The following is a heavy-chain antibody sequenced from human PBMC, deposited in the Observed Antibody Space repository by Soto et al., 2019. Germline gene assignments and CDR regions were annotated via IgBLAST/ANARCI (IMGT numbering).Heavy chain of an antibody. D-gene: IGHD2-15*01. CDR1: GGSFSGYY. V-gene: IGHV4-34*01. J-gene: IGHJ6*02. CDR3: ARAPGGYCSGGSCYSYYYYGMDV. CDR2: INHSGST. Sequence: SETLSLTCAVYGGSFSGYYWSWIRQPPGKGLEWIGEINHSGSTNYNPSLKSRVTISVDTSKNQFSLKLSSVTAADTAVYYCARAPGGYCSGGSCYSYYYYGMDVWGQGTTVTVSS.